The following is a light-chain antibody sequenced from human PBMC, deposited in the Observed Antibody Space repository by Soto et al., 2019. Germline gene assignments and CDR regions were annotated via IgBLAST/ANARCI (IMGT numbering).Light chain of an antibody. CDR3: AAWDDSLNGPV. V-gene: IGLV2-14*01. Sequence: QSALTQPTSVSGSPGQSITIYCTGNSNDIGAFDYVSWYQQHPGKAPRLLIHGVRNRPPGISSRFSASKSGLTASLTISGLRADDEADYSCAAWDDSLNGPVFGGGTKVTVL. J-gene: IGLJ2*01. CDR2: GVR. CDR1: SNDIGAFDY.